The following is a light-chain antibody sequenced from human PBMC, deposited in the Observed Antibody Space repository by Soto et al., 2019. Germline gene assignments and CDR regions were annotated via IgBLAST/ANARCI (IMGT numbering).Light chain of an antibody. J-gene: IGLJ2*01. CDR2: RSN. V-gene: IGLV1-44*01. CDR3: AAWDDSLNVVI. Sequence: QSVVTQPPSASGTPGQRVTISCSGSSSNIGSNFVNWYQQLPGTAPKLLIYRSNRRPSGVTDRFSGSKSGTSASLAISGLQSEDEADYYCAAWDDSLNVVIFGGGTKLTVL. CDR1: SSNIGSNF.